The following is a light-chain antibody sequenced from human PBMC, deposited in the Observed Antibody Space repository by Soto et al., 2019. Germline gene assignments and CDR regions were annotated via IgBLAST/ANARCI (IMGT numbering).Light chain of an antibody. CDR1: QSVSSY. CDR3: QQRSNWPPLFT. V-gene: IGKV3-11*01. CDR2: DAS. Sequence: EIVLTQSPATLSLSPGERATLSCRASQSVSSYLAWYQQKPGQAPRLRIYDASNRATGIPPRFSCSGSGTDFTLTISSLEPEDFAVYYCQQRSNWPPLFTFGPGTKVDIK. J-gene: IGKJ3*01.